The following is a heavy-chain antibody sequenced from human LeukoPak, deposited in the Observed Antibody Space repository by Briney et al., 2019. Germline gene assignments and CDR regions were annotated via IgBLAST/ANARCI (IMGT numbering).Heavy chain of an antibody. CDR3: AREPITMVRGVIRYGMDV. Sequence: PSETLSLTCTVSGGSISSGSYYWSWIRQPAGKGLEWIGRIDTSGSTNYNPSLKSRVTISVDTSKNQFSLKLSSVTAADTAVYYCAREPITMVRGVIRYGMDVWGQGTTVTVSS. CDR2: IDTSGST. J-gene: IGHJ6*02. V-gene: IGHV4-61*02. CDR1: GGSISSGSYY. D-gene: IGHD3-10*01.